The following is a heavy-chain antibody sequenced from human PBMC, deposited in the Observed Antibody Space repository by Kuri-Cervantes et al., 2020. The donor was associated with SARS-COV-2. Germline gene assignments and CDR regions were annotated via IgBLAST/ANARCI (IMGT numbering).Heavy chain of an antibody. CDR2: IMPAGNNI. V-gene: IGHV3-33*08. D-gene: IGHD3-22*01. CDR3: VRSLYSSGYLYFDL. J-gene: IGHJ4*02. Sequence: LSLTCAASGFTFSSYAMSWVRQAPGKGLEWVAVIMPAGNNIYYVDSVKGRFTISRDNSRNTLYLQMNSLRADDTAVYYCVRSLYSSGYLYFDLWGQGTLVTVSS. CDR1: GFTFSSYA.